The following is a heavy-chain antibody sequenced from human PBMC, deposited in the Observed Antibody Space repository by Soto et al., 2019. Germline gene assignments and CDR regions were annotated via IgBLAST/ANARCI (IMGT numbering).Heavy chain of an antibody. Sequence: SLRLPCSASGFTCADYAMHWFRQVPGKGLEWVSGINWNSGSIGYGDSVKGRFAISRDNAKNSLHLQMNSLSAEDTAFYYCVKDESINWYSGHFRHWGQGTLVTVSS. CDR2: INWNSGSI. D-gene: IGHD6-13*01. CDR1: GFTCADYA. CDR3: VKDESINWYSGHFRH. V-gene: IGHV3-9*01. J-gene: IGHJ1*01.